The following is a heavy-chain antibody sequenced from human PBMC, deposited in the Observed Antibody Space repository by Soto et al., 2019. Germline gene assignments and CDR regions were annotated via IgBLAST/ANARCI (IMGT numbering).Heavy chain of an antibody. D-gene: IGHD1-7*01. CDR3: ARDLGNWNYGTLDY. V-gene: IGHV3-30-3*01. CDR1: GFTFSSYA. CDR2: ISYDGSNK. Sequence: QVQLVESGGGVVQPGRSLRLSCAASGFTFSSYAMHWVRQAPGKGLEWVAVISYDGSNKYYADSVKGRFTISRDNSKNTLYLQMNSLRAEDTAVYYCARDLGNWNYGTLDYWGQGTLVTVSS. J-gene: IGHJ4*02.